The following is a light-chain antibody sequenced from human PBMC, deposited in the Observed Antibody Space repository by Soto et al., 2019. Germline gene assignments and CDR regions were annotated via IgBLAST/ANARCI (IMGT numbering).Light chain of an antibody. CDR1: QSVSSGY. CDR2: GAS. V-gene: IGKV3-20*01. CDR3: KQYSISSPAT. J-gene: IGKJ5*01. Sequence: EVVLTQSPGTLSLSPGERATLSCRASQSVSSGYLAWYQQKPGQAPRLLLYGASTRATGIPDRFSGSGSGTDFTLTISGLEPEDFAVYYCKQYSISSPATFGQGTRLDIK.